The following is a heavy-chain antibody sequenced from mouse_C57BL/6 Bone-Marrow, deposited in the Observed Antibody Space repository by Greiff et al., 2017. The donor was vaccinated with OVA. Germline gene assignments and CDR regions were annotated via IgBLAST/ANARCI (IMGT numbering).Heavy chain of an antibody. V-gene: IGHV5-12*01. CDR1: GFTFSDYY. Sequence: EVHLVESGGGLVQPGGSLKLSCAASGFTFSDYYMYWVRQTPEKRLEWVAYISNGGGSTYYPDTVKGRFTISRDNAKNTLYLKMSRLKSEDTAMYYCARHCYGTGGFAYWGQGTLVTVSA. J-gene: IGHJ3*01. CDR3: ARHCYGTGGFAY. CDR2: ISNGGGST. D-gene: IGHD1-1*01.